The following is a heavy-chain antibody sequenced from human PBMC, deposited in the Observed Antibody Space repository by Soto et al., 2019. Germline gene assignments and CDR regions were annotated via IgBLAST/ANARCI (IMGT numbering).Heavy chain of an antibody. CDR3: ARGGYSGYDLRYFDY. CDR1: GFTFSSYW. CDR2: INSDGSST. V-gene: IGHV3-74*01. D-gene: IGHD5-12*01. J-gene: IGHJ4*02. Sequence: GGSLRLSCAASGFTFSSYWMHWVRQAPGKGLVWVSRINSDGSSTSYADSVKGRFTISRDNAKNTLYLQMNSLRAEDTAVYYCARGGYSGYDLRYFDYWGQGTLVTVSS.